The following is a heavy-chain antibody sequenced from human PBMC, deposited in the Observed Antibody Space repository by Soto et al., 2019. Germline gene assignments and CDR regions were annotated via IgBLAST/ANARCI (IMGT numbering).Heavy chain of an antibody. J-gene: IGHJ4*02. V-gene: IGHV3-49*03. CDR3: TRHIVVVVAAGGFDY. D-gene: IGHD2-15*01. CDR2: IRSKAYGGTT. Sequence: EVQLVESGGGLVQPGRSLRLSCTASGFTFGDYAMSWFRQAPGKGLEWVGFIRSKAYGGTTEYAASVKGRFTISRDDSKSIAYLQMNSLKTEDTAVYYCTRHIVVVVAAGGFDYWGQGTLVTVSS. CDR1: GFTFGDYA.